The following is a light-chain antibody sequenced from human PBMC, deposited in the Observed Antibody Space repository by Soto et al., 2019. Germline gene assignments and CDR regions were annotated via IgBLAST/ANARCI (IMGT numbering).Light chain of an antibody. V-gene: IGLV2-14*01. CDR1: NSDVGGYNY. CDR2: EVS. J-gene: IGLJ3*02. Sequence: QSALTQPASVSGSPGQSIAISCTGTNSDVGGYNYVSWYQHHPGKAPKLMIYEVSNRPSGVSNRFSGSKSGNTASLTISGLQAEDDADYYCSSYTTSTTWVFGGGTKVTVL. CDR3: SSYTTSTTWV.